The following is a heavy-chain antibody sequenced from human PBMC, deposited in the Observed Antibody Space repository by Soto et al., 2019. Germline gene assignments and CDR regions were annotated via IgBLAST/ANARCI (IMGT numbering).Heavy chain of an antibody. CDR3: ARAPPPAGYTYDY. Sequence: QVQLVQSGAEVKKPGSSVKVSCKASGGTFSSYAISWVRQAPGQGLEWMGGIIPIFGTANNAHKFQGRVTXTXDXXTSTPSLDLSSLRSEDTAVYYCARAPPPAGYTYDYWGQGTLVTVSS. J-gene: IGHJ4*02. V-gene: IGHV1-69*05. CDR1: GGTFSSYA. CDR2: IIPIFGTA. D-gene: IGHD5-12*01.